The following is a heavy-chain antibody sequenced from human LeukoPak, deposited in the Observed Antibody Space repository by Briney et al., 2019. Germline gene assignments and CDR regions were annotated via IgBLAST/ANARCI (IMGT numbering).Heavy chain of an antibody. J-gene: IGHJ4*02. CDR3: ARAPRFLEWYPFDY. CDR1: GGSFSGYY. Sequence: SETLSLTCAVYGGSFSGYYWSWIRQPPGKGLEWIGEINHSGSTNYNPSLKSRVTISVDTSKNQFSLKLSSVTAADTAEYYCARAPRFLEWYPFDYWGQGTLVTVSS. D-gene: IGHD3-3*01. CDR2: INHSGST. V-gene: IGHV4-34*01.